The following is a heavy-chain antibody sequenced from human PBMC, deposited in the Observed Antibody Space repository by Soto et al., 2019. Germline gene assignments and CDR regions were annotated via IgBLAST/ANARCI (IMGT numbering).Heavy chain of an antibody. CDR2: INPSGGST. CDR1: GYTFTSYY. CDR3: AREDSSSSWFDP. V-gene: IGHV1-46*01. D-gene: IGHD6-6*01. J-gene: IGHJ5*02. Sequence: ASVKVSCKASGYTFTSYYIRWVRQAPGQGLEWMGIINPSGGSTSYAQKFQGRVTMTRDTSTSTVYMELSSPRSEDTAVYYCAREDSSSSWFDPWGQGTLVTVSS.